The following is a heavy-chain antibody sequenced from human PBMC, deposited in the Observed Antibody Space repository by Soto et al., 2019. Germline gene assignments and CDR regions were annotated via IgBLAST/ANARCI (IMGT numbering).Heavy chain of an antibody. CDR1: GGSFSGYY. CDR2: INHNGAA. J-gene: IGHJ6*02. CDR3: ARGSLQHPDAYYYYGMDV. Sequence: KPSETLSLTCALYGGSFSGYYLTWIRQPPGKGLEWIGEINHNGAAIRNPSLKSRVTISFDPSKNEFSLKLSSVIAADTAVYYCARGSLQHPDAYYYYGMDVWGQGTTVTVSS. V-gene: IGHV4-34*01.